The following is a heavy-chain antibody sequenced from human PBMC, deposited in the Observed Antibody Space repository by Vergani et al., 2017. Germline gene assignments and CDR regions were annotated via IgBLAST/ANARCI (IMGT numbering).Heavy chain of an antibody. V-gene: IGHV1-69*02. CDR3: AGADRSSITSCYKIVDYYYYMDV. Sequence: QVQLVQSGAEVKKPGSSVKVSCKASGGTFSSYTISWVRQAPGQGLEWMGRIIPILGIANYAQKFQGRVTITADKSTRTAYMELSSLRSEDTAVYYCAGADRSSITSCYKIVDYYYYMDVWGKGTTVTVSS. CDR2: IIPILGIA. D-gene: IGHD2-2*02. J-gene: IGHJ6*03. CDR1: GGTFSSYT.